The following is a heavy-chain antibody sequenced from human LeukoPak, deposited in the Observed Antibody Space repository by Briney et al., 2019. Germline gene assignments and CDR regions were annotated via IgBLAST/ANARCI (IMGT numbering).Heavy chain of an antibody. CDR3: ARDPGGAFDY. CDR2: ISSSGSTI. Sequence: GGSLRLSCAASGFTFSSYEMNWVRQAPVKGPEWVSYISSSGSTIYYADSVKGRFTISRDNAKNSLYLQMNSLRAEDTAVYYCARDPGGAFDYWGQGTLVTVSS. D-gene: IGHD3-16*01. J-gene: IGHJ4*02. V-gene: IGHV3-48*03. CDR1: GFTFSSYE.